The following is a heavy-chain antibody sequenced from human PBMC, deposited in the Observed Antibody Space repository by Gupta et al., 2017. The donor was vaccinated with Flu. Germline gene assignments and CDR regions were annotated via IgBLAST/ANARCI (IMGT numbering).Heavy chain of an antibody. Sequence: EMQLVESGGGLVKPGGSLRPSCAASGFTFSSSYLQWVRQAPGKGLVWVSRINPDGSSTTYAESVKGRFTIARDNAKNTLYLQMNSLGDDDTAVYYCATVTSGCWGQGTLVTVSS. CDR3: ATVTSGC. CDR1: GFTFSSSY. D-gene: IGHD4-17*01. CDR2: INPDGSST. V-gene: IGHV3-74*03. J-gene: IGHJ4*02.